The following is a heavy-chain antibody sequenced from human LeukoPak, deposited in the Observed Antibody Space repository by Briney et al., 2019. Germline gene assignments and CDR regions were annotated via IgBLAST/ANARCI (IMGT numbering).Heavy chain of an antibody. J-gene: IGHJ4*02. V-gene: IGHV3-23*01. CDR1: GFTFSGYA. CDR2: ISGSANTT. D-gene: IGHD6-6*01. Sequence: GGSLRLSCAASGFTFSGYAMSWVRQAPGKGLAWVSSISGSANTTYNADSVKGRFTISRDNSKNTLYLQMNSLRTEDTAVYSCAKRGSSSSAFRNDFWGQGTLVTVSS. CDR3: AKRGSSSSAFRNDF.